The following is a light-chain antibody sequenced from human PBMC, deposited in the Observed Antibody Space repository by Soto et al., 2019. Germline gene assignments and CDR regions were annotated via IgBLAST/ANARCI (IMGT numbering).Light chain of an antibody. Sequence: EIVMTQSPATLSVSPGERATLSCRAGQSISNNLAWYQQKPGQAPRLLIYGATTRATGSPARFSGSGSGTEFTLTISSLQSEDFAVYYCQQYHNWPPLTFGGGTKVEIK. J-gene: IGKJ4*01. CDR1: QSISNN. CDR3: QQYHNWPPLT. CDR2: GAT. V-gene: IGKV3-15*01.